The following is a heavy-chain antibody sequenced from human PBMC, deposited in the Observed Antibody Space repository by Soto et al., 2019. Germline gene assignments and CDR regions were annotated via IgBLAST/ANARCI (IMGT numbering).Heavy chain of an antibody. J-gene: IGHJ4*02. Sequence: VQLLESGGGLVHPGGSLRLSCAASGFTFSLYAMNWVRQAPGKGLEWVSGISDSGGSTYHADSVKGRFTISRDNSKNTLYLQMNSLRAEDTAVYYCARDSGAYDSSGYLNYWGQGTLVTVSS. CDR3: ARDSGAYDSSGYLNY. D-gene: IGHD3-22*01. CDR1: GFTFSLYA. V-gene: IGHV3-23*01. CDR2: ISDSGGST.